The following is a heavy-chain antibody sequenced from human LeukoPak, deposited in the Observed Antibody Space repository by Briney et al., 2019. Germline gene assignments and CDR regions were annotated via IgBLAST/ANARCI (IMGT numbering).Heavy chain of an antibody. J-gene: IGHJ4*02. V-gene: IGHV1-2*02. D-gene: IGHD6-13*01. Sequence: ASVKVSCKASGYTFTGYYMHWVRQAPGQGLEWMGWINPNSGGTNYAQKFQGRVTMTRDTSISTAYMELSRLRSDDTAVYYCARVRDSSSWYPSRYFDYWGQGTLVTVSS. CDR2: INPNSGGT. CDR3: ARVRDSSSWYPSRYFDY. CDR1: GYTFTGYY.